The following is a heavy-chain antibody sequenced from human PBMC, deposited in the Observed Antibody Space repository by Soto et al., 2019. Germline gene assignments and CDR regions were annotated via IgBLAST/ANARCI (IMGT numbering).Heavy chain of an antibody. CDR1: GFTFDDYA. J-gene: IGHJ3*02. CDR2: ISWNSGSI. V-gene: IGHV3-9*01. Sequence: HPGGSLRLSCAASGFTFDDYAMHWVRQAPGKGLEWVSGISWNSGSIGYADSVKGRFTISRDNAKNSLYLQMNSLRAEDTALYYCAKDIGYCSGGSCYSVHAFDIWGQGTMVTVSS. D-gene: IGHD2-15*01. CDR3: AKDIGYCSGGSCYSVHAFDI.